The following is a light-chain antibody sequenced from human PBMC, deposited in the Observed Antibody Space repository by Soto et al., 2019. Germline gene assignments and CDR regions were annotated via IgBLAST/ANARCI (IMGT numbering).Light chain of an antibody. CDR3: AAWDDSLNGYV. Sequence: QSVLSPPPSTSGTPGQRVTISCSGSSSNIGSNTVNWYQQVPGTAPKLLIYTNNQRPSGVPDRFSGSKSGTSASLGISGLQSGDEPDYYCAAWDDSLNGYVFGTGTKVTVL. V-gene: IGLV1-44*01. J-gene: IGLJ1*01. CDR2: TNN. CDR1: SSNIGSNT.